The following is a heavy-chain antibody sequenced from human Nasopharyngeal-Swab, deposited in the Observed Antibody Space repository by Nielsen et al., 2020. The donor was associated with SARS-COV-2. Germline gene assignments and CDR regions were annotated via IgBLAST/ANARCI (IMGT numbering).Heavy chain of an antibody. CDR3: ARELSNTPKYNWFDP. V-gene: IGHV4-38-2*02. CDR1: GYSISSGYY. CDR2: IYHGGST. J-gene: IGHJ5*02. Sequence: SETLSLTCTVSGYSISSGYYWAWIRQPPGKGLEWIGSIYHGGSTYYTPSLESRVTISVDTSNNHFSLKLTSVTAADTAVYYCARELSNTPKYNWFDPWCQGTLVTVSS. D-gene: IGHD5-18*01.